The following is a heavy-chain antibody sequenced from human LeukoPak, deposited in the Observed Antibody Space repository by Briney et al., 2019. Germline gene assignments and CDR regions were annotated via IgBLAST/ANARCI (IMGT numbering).Heavy chain of an antibody. CDR3: RDPFDY. CDR2: IQYDGSDK. J-gene: IGHJ4*02. CDR1: GFSFSSYG. Sequence: GGSLRLSCAASGFSFSSYGMHWVRQAPGKGLEWVAFIQYDGSDKYYANSVKGRFTISRDNSKNTLYLQMNSLRAEDTAVYYCRDPFDYWGQGTLVTVSS. V-gene: IGHV3-30*02.